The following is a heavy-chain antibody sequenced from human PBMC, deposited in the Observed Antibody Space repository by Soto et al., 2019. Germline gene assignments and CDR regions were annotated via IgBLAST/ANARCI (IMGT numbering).Heavy chain of an antibody. CDR1: GFTFSSYS. CDR2: ISSSSSYI. J-gene: IGHJ4*02. V-gene: IGHV3-21*01. Sequence: EVQLVESGGGLVKPGGSLRLSCAASGFTFSSYSMNWVRQAPGKGLEWVSSISSSSSYIYYADSVKGRFTISRDNAKKSVYGQRQSVRAEDTALYYGAREGVETSMVGVWGFDYWGQGSLVTVSS. CDR3: AREGVETSMVGVWGFDY. D-gene: IGHD5-18*01.